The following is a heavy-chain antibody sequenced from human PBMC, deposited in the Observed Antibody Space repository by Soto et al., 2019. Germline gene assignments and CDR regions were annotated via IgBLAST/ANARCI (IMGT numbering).Heavy chain of an antibody. CDR2: ISSGGGST. CDR1: GFTFSNYA. CDR3: ANAEYYYDSSGYAPFDY. V-gene: IGHV3-23*01. D-gene: IGHD3-22*01. J-gene: IGHJ4*02. Sequence: GGSLRLSCAASGFTFSNYAMNWVRQAPGQGLEWVSTISSGGGSTYYADSVKGRFTISRDNSKNTLYLQMNSLRAEDTAVYYCANAEYYYDSSGYAPFDYWGQGTLVTVSS.